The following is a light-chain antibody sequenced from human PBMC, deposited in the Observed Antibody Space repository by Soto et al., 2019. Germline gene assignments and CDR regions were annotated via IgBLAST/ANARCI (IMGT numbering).Light chain of an antibody. Sequence: QSVLTQPPSVSGAPGQRVTISCTGSSSNIGAGYDVHWYQQLPGTAPKLLIYGNSNRPSGVPDRFSGSKSGTSASLAITGLQAEDEADYYCQSYDSRLSGSVFGTGINVTV. CDR1: SSNIGAGYD. CDR2: GNS. CDR3: QSYDSRLSGSV. J-gene: IGLJ1*01. V-gene: IGLV1-40*01.